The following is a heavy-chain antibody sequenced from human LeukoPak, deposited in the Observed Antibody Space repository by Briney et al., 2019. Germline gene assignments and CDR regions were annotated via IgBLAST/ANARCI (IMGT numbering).Heavy chain of an antibody. CDR1: GYTFTSYY. D-gene: IGHD3-10*01. CDR3: ATTANLMVRGVIRLAAGDAFDI. V-gene: IGHV1-46*01. J-gene: IGHJ3*02. CDR2: INPSGGST. Sequence: ASVKVSCKASGYTFTSYYMHWVRQAPGQGLEWMGIINPSGGSTSYAQKFQGRVTMTRDTSTSTVYMELSSLRSEDTAVYYCATTANLMVRGVIRLAAGDAFDIWGQGTMVTVSS.